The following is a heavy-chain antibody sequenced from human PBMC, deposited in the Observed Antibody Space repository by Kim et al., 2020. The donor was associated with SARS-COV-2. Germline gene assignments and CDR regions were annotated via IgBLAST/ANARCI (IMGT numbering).Heavy chain of an antibody. CDR3: ASGSMIVYFAASSLLDY. D-gene: IGHD3-22*01. Sequence: SETLSLTCAVYGGSFSGYYWSWIRQPPGKGLEWIGEINHSGSTNYNPSLKSRVTISVDTSKNQFSLKLSSVTAAATAVYYCASGSMIVYFAASSLLDYWG. J-gene: IGHJ4*01. CDR1: GGSFSGYY. CDR2: INHSGST. V-gene: IGHV4-34*01.